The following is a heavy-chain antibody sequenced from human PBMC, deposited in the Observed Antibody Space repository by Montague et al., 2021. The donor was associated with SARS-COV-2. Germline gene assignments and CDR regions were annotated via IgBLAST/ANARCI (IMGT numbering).Heavy chain of an antibody. CDR2: IYYSGST. J-gene: IGHJ6*02. CDR3: AREESGFDYYYGMDV. D-gene: IGHD3-3*01. V-gene: IGHV4-59*01. Sequence: SETLSLTCTVSGGSISSYYWSWIRQPPGKGLEWIGYIYYSGSTNYNPSLKSRVTISVNTSKNQFSLKLSFVTAADTAVYYCAREESGFDYYYGMDVWGQGTTVTVSS. CDR1: GGSISSYY.